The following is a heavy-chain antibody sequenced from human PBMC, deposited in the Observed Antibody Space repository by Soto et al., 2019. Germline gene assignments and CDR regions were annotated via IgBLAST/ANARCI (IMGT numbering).Heavy chain of an antibody. Sequence: SETLSLTCKVSGGSLSSHYWSWIRQPPGEGMEWIGYVLYTGSTNYNPSLRSRVPISVDTSKNQFSLKLRSVTAADTAVYYCARQDGYYYYMDVWGKGTTVTVSS. CDR1: GGSLSSHY. V-gene: IGHV4-59*08. J-gene: IGHJ6*03. CDR3: ARQDGYYYYMDV. CDR2: VLYTGST.